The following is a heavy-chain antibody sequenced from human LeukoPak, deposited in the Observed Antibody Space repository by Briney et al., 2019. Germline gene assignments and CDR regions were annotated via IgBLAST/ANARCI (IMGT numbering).Heavy chain of an antibody. V-gene: IGHV3-20*04. Sequence: GRSLRLSCAASGXTFDDYGVSWVRHAPGKGLEWVSGIIWNGGRTGYVDSVKGRFTISRDNAKNSLYLQMNSLRAEDTALYYCARDQGGTGSWYEGEGYWGQGTLVTVSS. D-gene: IGHD6-13*01. CDR3: ARDQGGTGSWYEGEGY. CDR2: IIWNGGRT. J-gene: IGHJ4*02. CDR1: GXTFDDYG.